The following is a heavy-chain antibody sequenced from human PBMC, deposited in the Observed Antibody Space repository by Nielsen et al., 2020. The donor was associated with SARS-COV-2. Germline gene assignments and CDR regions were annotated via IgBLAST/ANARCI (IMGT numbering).Heavy chain of an antibody. J-gene: IGHJ4*02. V-gene: IGHV1-24*01. D-gene: IGHD3-3*01. CDR1: GYTLSELS. Sequence: ASVKVSCKVSGYTLSELSIHWVRQAPGKGLAWMGCFDPGDAETVYAQKFQGRITMTEDTSADTAYMDLSSLRTEDTAVYYCATSLVAAIFGVLDYWGPGTLVTVSS. CDR3: ATSLVAAIFGVLDY. CDR2: FDPGDAET.